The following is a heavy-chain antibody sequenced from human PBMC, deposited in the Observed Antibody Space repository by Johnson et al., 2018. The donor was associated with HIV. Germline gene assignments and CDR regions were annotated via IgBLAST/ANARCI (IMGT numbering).Heavy chain of an antibody. CDR2: IKSKTDGGTT. CDR1: GFTFSNAW. V-gene: IGHV3-15*01. D-gene: IGHD6-13*01. CDR3: TTGRLSAYSSSWDDAFDI. Sequence: VQLVESGGGLGQPGGSLRLSCAASGFTFSNAWMSWVRQAPGKGLEWVGRIKSKTDGGTTDYAAPVKGRFTITRHDSKNTLYLQMNSLKTEDTAVYYCTTGRLSAYSSSWDDAFDIWGQGTMVTVSS. J-gene: IGHJ3*02.